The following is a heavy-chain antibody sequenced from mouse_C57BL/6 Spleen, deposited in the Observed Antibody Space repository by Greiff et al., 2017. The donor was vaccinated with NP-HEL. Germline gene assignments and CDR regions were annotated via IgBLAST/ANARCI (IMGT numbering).Heavy chain of an antibody. V-gene: IGHV1-64*01. CDR2: IHPNSGST. J-gene: IGHJ2*01. CDR1: GYTFTSYW. D-gene: IGHD1-1*01. Sequence: QVQLQQSGAELVKPGASVKLSCKASGYTFTSYWMHWVKQRPGQGLEWIGMIHPNSGSTNYNEKFKSKATLTVDKSSSTAYMQLSSLTSEDSAVYYGARSLADCFDYWGQGTTLTVSS. CDR3: ARSLADCFDY.